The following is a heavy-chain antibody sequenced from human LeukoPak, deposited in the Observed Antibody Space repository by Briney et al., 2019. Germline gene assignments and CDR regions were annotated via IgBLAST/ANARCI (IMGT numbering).Heavy chain of an antibody. CDR1: GFTFNTFG. CDR2: ISYGGTDK. CDR3: AKDAVRTPQIDH. J-gene: IGHJ4*02. D-gene: IGHD1-1*01. V-gene: IGHV3-30*18. Sequence: GGYLRLSCSASGFTFNTFGMHWLRQAQGKGLEWVAVISYGGTDKYYADSLKGRITISRDNSKNTLYLQMNRLRAEDTAVYYCAKDAVRTPQIDHWGQGALVTVSS.